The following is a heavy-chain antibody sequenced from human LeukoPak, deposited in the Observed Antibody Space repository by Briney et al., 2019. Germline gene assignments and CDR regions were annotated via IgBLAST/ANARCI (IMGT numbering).Heavy chain of an antibody. V-gene: IGHV3-21*01. CDR2: ISSSSSYI. CDR1: GFTFSSYS. D-gene: IGHD3-22*01. CDR3: ARGHDSSGYSH. Sequence: GGSLRLSCAASGFTFSSYSMNWVRQAPGKGLGWVSSISSSSSYIYYADSVKGRFTISRDNAKNSLYLQMNSLRAEDTAVYYCARGHDSSGYSHWGQGTLVTVSS. J-gene: IGHJ4*02.